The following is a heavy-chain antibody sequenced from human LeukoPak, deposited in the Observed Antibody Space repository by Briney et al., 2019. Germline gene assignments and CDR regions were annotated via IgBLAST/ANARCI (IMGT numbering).Heavy chain of an antibody. Sequence: ASVKVSCKASGGTFSSYAISWVRQAPGQGLEWMGIINPSGGSTSYAQKFQGRVTMTRDTSTSTVYMELSSLRSEDTAVYYCASDDSSYWGQGTLVTVSS. CDR3: ASDDSSY. J-gene: IGHJ4*02. V-gene: IGHV1-46*01. CDR1: GGTFSSYA. D-gene: IGHD3-22*01. CDR2: INPSGGST.